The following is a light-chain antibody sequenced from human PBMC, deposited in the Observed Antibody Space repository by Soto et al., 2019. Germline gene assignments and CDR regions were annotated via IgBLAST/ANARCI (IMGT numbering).Light chain of an antibody. V-gene: IGLV2-14*01. CDR3: TAFSANRVYL. J-gene: IGLJ1*01. CDR2: GVH. CDR1: SNDIGSYDY. Sequence: QSVMTQPLSVSGTTGQSITISCTGNSNDIGSYDYVCWYKQHTGKAPRLLIHGVHNRSPGISGRFSASKSGLTASLTISGLQAEDEADYYCTAFSANRVYLFGPGTKVTGL.